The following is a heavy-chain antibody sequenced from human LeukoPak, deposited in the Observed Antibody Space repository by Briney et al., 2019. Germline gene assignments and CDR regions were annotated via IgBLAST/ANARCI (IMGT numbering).Heavy chain of an antibody. V-gene: IGHV1-2*02. Sequence: ASVKVSCKASGYTFTGCFIHYVRQAPGQGLEWMGWIDPNSDNIRYSETFKDRVTMTRDTSTNTAYMELSWLRSDDTAVYYCAMSAYNYGYVYLDHWGQGTLVIVSS. CDR1: GYTFTGCF. D-gene: IGHD5-18*01. CDR2: IDPNSDNI. J-gene: IGHJ4*02. CDR3: AMSAYNYGYVYLDH.